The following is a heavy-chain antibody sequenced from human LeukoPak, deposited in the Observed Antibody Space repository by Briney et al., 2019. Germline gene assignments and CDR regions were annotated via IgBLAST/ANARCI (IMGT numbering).Heavy chain of an antibody. V-gene: IGHV1-69*13. Sequence: SVKVSCKASGGTFSSYAISWVRQAPGQGLEWMGGIIPIFGTANYAQKFQGRVTITADESTSTAYMELSSLRSEDTAVYYCATARSGPNAFDIWGQGTMVTVSS. CDR3: ATARSGPNAFDI. J-gene: IGHJ3*02. CDR2: IIPIFGTA. CDR1: GGTFSSYA. D-gene: IGHD2-15*01.